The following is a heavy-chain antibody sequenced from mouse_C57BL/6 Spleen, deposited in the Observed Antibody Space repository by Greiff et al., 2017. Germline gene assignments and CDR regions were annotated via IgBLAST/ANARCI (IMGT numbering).Heavy chain of an antibody. CDR2: IYPGDGDT. J-gene: IGHJ2*01. CDR3: ARYYGSSYGY. Sequence: VQGVESGPELVKPGASVKISCKASGYAFSSSWMNWVKQRPGKGLEWIGRIYPGDGDTNYNGKFKGKATLTADKSSSTAYMQLSSLTSEDSAVXFCARYYGSSYGYWGQGTTLTVSS. V-gene: IGHV1-82*01. CDR1: GYAFSSSW. D-gene: IGHD1-1*01.